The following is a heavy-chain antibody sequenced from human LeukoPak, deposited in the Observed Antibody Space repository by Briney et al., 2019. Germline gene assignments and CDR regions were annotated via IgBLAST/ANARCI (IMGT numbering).Heavy chain of an antibody. CDR1: GGTFSSYA. Sequence: SVKVSCKASGGTFSSYAISWVRQAPGQGLEWMGRIIPIFGTANYAQKFQDRVTITTDESTSTAYIELSSLRSEDTAVYYCARDRKDYGDPFDYWGQGTLVTVSS. CDR3: ARDRKDYGDPFDY. V-gene: IGHV1-69*05. J-gene: IGHJ4*02. CDR2: IIPIFGTA. D-gene: IGHD4-17*01.